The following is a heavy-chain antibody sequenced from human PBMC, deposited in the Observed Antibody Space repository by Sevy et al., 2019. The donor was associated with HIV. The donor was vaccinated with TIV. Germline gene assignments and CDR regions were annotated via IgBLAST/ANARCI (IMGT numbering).Heavy chain of an antibody. Sequence: GGSLRLSCAASGFSFSSYEMNWVRQAPGKGLEWVSYITSGGTTIYYGDSLKGRFTISGDNAKNSLYLQLNSLTAEDTALYYCVREGLGGFHTSLDYWGQGTLVTVSS. V-gene: IGHV3-48*03. D-gene: IGHD2-15*01. J-gene: IGHJ4*02. CDR2: ITSGGTTI. CDR1: GFSFSSYE. CDR3: VREGLGGFHTSLDY.